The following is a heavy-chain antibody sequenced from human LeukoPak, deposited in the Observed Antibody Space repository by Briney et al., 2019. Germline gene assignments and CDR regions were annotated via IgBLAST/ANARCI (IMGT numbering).Heavy chain of an antibody. J-gene: IGHJ5*02. CDR1: GYTFTGYY. Sequence: GASVEVSCKASGYTFTGYYMHWVRQAPGQGLEWMGWINPNSGGTNYAQKFQGRVTMTRDTSISTAYMELSRLRSDDTAVYYCARDPAYYDILYWFDPWGQGTLVTVSS. CDR3: ARDPAYYDILYWFDP. D-gene: IGHD3-9*01. V-gene: IGHV1-2*02. CDR2: INPNSGGT.